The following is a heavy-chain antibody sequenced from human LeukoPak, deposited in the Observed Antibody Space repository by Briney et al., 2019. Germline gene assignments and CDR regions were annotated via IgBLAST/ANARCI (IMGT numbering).Heavy chain of an antibody. J-gene: IGHJ4*02. CDR1: GFTFSSYV. Sequence: GGSLRLSCAASGFTFSSYVMHWVRQAPGKRLEWMAVISDDGSQTHYADSVKGRFAVSRDNSKDTVFLQMNSLRAEDTAVYFCGKAVLPTPMSFVHDFWGQGALVTVSS. CDR2: ISDDGSQT. D-gene: IGHD3-10*02. CDR3: GKAVLPTPMSFVHDF. V-gene: IGHV3-30*18.